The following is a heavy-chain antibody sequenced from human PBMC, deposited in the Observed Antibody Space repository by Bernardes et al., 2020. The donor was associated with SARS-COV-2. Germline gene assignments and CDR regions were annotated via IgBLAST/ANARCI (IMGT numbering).Heavy chain of an antibody. CDR3: ARHVPRGSATDYNFEYYFDN. V-gene: IGHV4-59*08. D-gene: IGHD3-10*01. CDR2: IHYSGNT. J-gene: IGHJ4*02. CDR1: GGSVKSSY. Sequence: SETLSLTCTVSGGSVKSSYWSWIRQPPGTGLAWIGHIHYSGNTHQNSSLKSRVTISVDTSTNQFSLKLYSVTAADTAVYYCARHVPRGSATDYNFEYYFDNWGQGTLVTVSS.